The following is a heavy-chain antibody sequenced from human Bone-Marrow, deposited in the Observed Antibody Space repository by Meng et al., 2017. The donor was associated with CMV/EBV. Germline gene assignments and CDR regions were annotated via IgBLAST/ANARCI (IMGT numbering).Heavy chain of an antibody. CDR1: GYTFTSYY. D-gene: IGHD2-2*01. V-gene: IGHV1-46*01. Sequence: ASVKVSCKASGYTFTSYYMHWVRQAPGQGLEWMGIINPSGGSTSYAQKFQGRVTMTRDTSTSTVYMELSSLRSDDTAVYYCARDVVVVPAANGDYYYYGMDVWGQGTTVTVSS. CDR3: ARDVVVVPAANGDYYYYGMDV. CDR2: INPSGGST. J-gene: IGHJ6*02.